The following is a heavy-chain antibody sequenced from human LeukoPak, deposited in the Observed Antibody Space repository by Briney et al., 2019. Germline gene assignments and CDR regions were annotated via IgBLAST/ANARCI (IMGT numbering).Heavy chain of an antibody. V-gene: IGHV1-69*05. Sequence: GASVKVSCKASGGTFSNNAISWVRQAPGQGLEWMGGIIPIFGTTNYAQKFQGRVTMTRDTSISTAYMELSRLRSDDTAVYYCARIVENYYYYYMDVWGKGTTVTISS. J-gene: IGHJ6*03. CDR2: IIPIFGTT. CDR1: GGTFSNNA. D-gene: IGHD1-26*01. CDR3: ARIVENYYYYYMDV.